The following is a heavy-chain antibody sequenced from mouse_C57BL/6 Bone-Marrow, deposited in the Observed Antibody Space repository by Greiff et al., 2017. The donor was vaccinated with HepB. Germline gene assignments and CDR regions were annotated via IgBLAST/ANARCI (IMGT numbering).Heavy chain of an antibody. CDR2: ISSGGGYT. J-gene: IGHJ2*01. CDR3: ASTTVVADY. CDR1: GFTFSSYG. V-gene: IGHV5-6*01. Sequence: EVQGVESGGDLVKPGGSLKLSCAASGFTFSSYGMSWVRQTPDKRLEWVATISSGGGYTYYPDSVKGRFTISRDNAKNTLYLQMSSLKSEDTAMYYCASTTVVADYWGQGTTLTVSS. D-gene: IGHD1-1*01.